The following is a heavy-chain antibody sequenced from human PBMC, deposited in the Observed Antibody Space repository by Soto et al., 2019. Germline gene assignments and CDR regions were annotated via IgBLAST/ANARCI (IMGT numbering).Heavy chain of an antibody. Sequence: ASETLSLTCTVSGGSISSSSYYWGWIRQPPGKGLEWIGYIYYSGSTNYNPSLKSRVTISVDTSKNQFSLKLSSVTAADTAVYYCARTGYSSGWPPNYYYYGMDVWGQGTTVTVSS. CDR1: GGSISSSSYY. D-gene: IGHD6-19*01. CDR2: IYYSGST. J-gene: IGHJ6*02. V-gene: IGHV4-61*05. CDR3: ARTGYSSGWPPNYYYYGMDV.